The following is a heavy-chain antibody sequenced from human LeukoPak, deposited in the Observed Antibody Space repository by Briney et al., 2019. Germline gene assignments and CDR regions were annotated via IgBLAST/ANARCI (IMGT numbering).Heavy chain of an antibody. CDR1: GGSISSYY. Sequence: SETLSLTCTVSGGSISSYYWSWIRQPPGKGLEWIGYIYYSGSTNYNPSLKSRVTISVDTSKNQFSLKLSSVTAADTAVYYCARDQYYYDSSGYYSDDAFDIWGQGTMVTVSS. CDR3: ARDQYYYDSSGYYSDDAFDI. J-gene: IGHJ3*02. D-gene: IGHD3-22*01. V-gene: IGHV4-59*01. CDR2: IYYSGST.